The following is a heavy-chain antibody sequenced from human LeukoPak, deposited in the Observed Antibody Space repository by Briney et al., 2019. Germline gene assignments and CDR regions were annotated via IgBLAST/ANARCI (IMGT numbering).Heavy chain of an antibody. V-gene: IGHV1-18*01. D-gene: IGHD3-22*01. J-gene: IGHJ3*02. Sequence: GASVKVSCKASGYTFTSYGISWVRQAPGQGHEWMGWISAYNGNTNYAQKLQGRVTMTTDTSTSTAYMELRSLRSDDTAVYYCAGVKGAYYYDSSGYYWDAFDIWGQGTMVTVSS. CDR2: ISAYNGNT. CDR3: AGVKGAYYYDSSGYYWDAFDI. CDR1: GYTFTSYG.